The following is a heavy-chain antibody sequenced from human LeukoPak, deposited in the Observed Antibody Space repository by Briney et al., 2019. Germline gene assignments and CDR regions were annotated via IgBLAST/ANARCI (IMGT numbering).Heavy chain of an antibody. CDR2: INHSGST. CDR1: GGSFSGYY. D-gene: IGHD4-17*01. CDR3: ARGLGYGDYPYGMDA. V-gene: IGHV4-34*01. Sequence: SETLSLTCAVYGGSFSGYYWSWIRQPPGKGLEWIGEINHSGSTNYNPSLKSRVTISVDTSKNQFSLKLSSVTAADTAVYYCARGLGYGDYPYGMDAWGKGTTVTVSS. J-gene: IGHJ6*04.